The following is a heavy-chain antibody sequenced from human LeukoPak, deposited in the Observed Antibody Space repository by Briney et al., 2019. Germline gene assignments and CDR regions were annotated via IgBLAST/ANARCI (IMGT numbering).Heavy chain of an antibody. J-gene: IGHJ4*02. CDR1: GGSISSYY. D-gene: IGHD3-10*01. Sequence: PSETLSLTCTVSGGSISSYYWSWIRQPPGKGLEWIGYIYYSGNTNYNPSLKNRVTISVDTSKNQFSLKVSSVTAADTAVYYCAAIARGYYFDYWGQGTLVTVSS. CDR3: AAIARGYYFDY. CDR2: IYYSGNT. V-gene: IGHV4-59*01.